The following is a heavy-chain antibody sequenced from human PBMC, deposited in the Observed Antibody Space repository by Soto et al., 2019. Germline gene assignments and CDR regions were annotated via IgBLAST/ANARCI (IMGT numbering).Heavy chain of an antibody. CDR2: ISSSSSTI. CDR1: GFTFSSYS. D-gene: IGHD2-2*01. Sequence: PGGSLRLSCAASGFTFSSYSMNWVRQAPGKGLEWVSYISSSSSTIYYADSVKGRFTISRDNAKNSLYLQMNSLRAEDTALYYCARSSSTSSYYYYYGMDVWGQGTTVTVSS. J-gene: IGHJ6*02. CDR3: ARSSSTSSYYYYYGMDV. V-gene: IGHV3-48*01.